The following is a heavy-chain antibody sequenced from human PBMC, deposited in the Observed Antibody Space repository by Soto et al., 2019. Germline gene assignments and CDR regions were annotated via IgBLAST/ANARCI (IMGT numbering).Heavy chain of an antibody. J-gene: IGHJ6*02. V-gene: IGHV1-18*01. CDR2: IRAYNGNT. D-gene: IGHD6-19*01. CDR1: GYTFTSYG. Sequence: ASVKVSCKASGYTFTSYGISWVRQAPGQGLEWMGWIRAYNGNTNYAQKLEGRVTMTTDTSTSTAYMELRSLRSDDTAVYYCARRVGYSSGHGSYYYYGMDVWGQGTTVTVSS. CDR3: ARRVGYSSGHGSYYYYGMDV.